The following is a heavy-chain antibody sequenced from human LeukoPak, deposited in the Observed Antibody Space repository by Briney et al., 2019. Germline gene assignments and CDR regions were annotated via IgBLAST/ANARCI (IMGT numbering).Heavy chain of an antibody. V-gene: IGHV4-4*07. Sequence: SETLSLTCTVSGASLSNYFWSWIRQPAGRGLEWIGRIDTTGSSNSNPSLKSRITMSVDTSKNQLSLNLSSVTAADTAVYHCAREPGDYWGQGTLVTVSA. CDR2: IDTTGSS. CDR1: GASLSNYF. J-gene: IGHJ4*02. CDR3: AREPGDY.